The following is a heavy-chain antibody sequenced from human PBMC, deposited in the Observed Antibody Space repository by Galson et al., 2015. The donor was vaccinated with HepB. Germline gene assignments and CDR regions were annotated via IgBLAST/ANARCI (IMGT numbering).Heavy chain of an antibody. D-gene: IGHD5-18*01. CDR3: ARRLGYSYDHGFDI. V-gene: IGHV5-51*01. CDR2: IYPADSDT. J-gene: IGHJ3*02. Sequence: QSGAEVKKPGDSLKISCEASGYSFSTYWIGWVRQMPGKGLEWMGLIYPADSDTRYSPSFQGQVTISADKSFSTAYLQWGSLKASDTAIYFCARRLGYSYDHGFDIWGQGTVVTVSS. CDR1: GYSFSTYW.